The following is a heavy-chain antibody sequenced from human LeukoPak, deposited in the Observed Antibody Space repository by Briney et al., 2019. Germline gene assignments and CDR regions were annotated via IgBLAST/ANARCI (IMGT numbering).Heavy chain of an antibody. CDR3: ARQSGDFWSGYYLDY. V-gene: IGHV4-4*09. J-gene: IGHJ4*02. Sequence: SETLSLTCTVSGGSISGYYWSWIRQPPGKGLEWIGYIYTSGSTNYNPSLKSRVTISVDTSKNQFSLKLSSVTAADTDVYYCARQSGDFWSGYYLDYWGQGTFVTVSS. CDR2: IYTSGST. D-gene: IGHD3-3*01. CDR1: GGSISGYY.